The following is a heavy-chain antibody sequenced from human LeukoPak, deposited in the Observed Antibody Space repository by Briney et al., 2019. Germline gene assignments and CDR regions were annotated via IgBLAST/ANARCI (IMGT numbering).Heavy chain of an antibody. CDR3: ARVDIVVVPAATGYYYYYYMDV. CDR2: ISSSGSTI. D-gene: IGHD2-2*01. V-gene: IGHV3-48*03. CDR1: GFTFSSYE. J-gene: IGHJ6*03. Sequence: PGGSLRLSCAASGFTFSSYEMNWVRQAPGKGLEWVSYISSSGSTIYYADSVKGRFTISRDNAKNSLYLQMNSLRAEDTAVYYCARVDIVVVPAATGYYYYYYMDVWGKGTTVTISS.